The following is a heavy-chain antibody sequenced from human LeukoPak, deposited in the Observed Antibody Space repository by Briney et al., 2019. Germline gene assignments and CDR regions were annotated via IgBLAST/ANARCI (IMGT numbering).Heavy chain of an antibody. CDR1: GLSFSSYT. Sequence: GGSLRLSCAASGLSFSSYTMSWVRQAPGKGLGWVSSISASSTYIYYADSVKGRFTISRDNAKNSLYLQMNSLRAEDTAVYYCARDACSGGSCYLWASDIWGQGTMVTVSS. CDR3: ARDACSGGSCYLWASDI. V-gene: IGHV3-21*01. D-gene: IGHD2-15*01. CDR2: ISASSTYI. J-gene: IGHJ3*02.